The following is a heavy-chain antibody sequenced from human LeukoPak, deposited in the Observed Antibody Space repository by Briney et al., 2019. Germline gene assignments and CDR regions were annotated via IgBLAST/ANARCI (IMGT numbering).Heavy chain of an antibody. V-gene: IGHV4-34*01. J-gene: IGHJ4*02. Sequence: SETLSLTCAVYGGTFSGYYWSWIRQPPGKGLEWIGEMHHSGSANYNPSLKSRVTISVDTSKNQFSLKLSSVTAADTAVYYCARVPSGVVVPATRGDYFDYWGQGTLVIVSS. D-gene: IGHD2-2*01. CDR1: GGTFSGYY. CDR3: ARVPSGVVVPATRGDYFDY. CDR2: MHHSGSA.